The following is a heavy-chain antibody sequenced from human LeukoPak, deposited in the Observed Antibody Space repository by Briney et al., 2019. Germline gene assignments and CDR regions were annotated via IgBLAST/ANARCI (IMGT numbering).Heavy chain of an antibody. D-gene: IGHD6-19*01. V-gene: IGHV3-74*01. CDR3: ARGSSGWYVDY. CDR2: IYNDGGRT. Sequence: GGSLRLSCAASGFTFSDHWMRWVRQAPGKGLEWLSRIYNDGGRTSYADSVKGRFTISRDNGKNTLFLQLNSLRAEDTAVYYCARGSSGWYVDYWGQGTLVTVSS. CDR1: GFTFSDHW. J-gene: IGHJ4*02.